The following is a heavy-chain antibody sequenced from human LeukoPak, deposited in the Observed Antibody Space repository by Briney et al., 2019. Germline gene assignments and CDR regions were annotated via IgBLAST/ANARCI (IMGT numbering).Heavy chain of an antibody. Sequence: SETLSLTCALQGGPFSGYDWRWIRQPPGKGLEWIGEINHSGSTNYNPSLKRRVTISVDTSKNQFSLKLSSVTAADTAVCYCARGRIVVVPAAMGYYYYGMDVWGQGTTVTVSS. CDR3: ARGRIVVVPAAMGYYYYGMDV. CDR1: GGPFSGYD. V-gene: IGHV4-34*01. D-gene: IGHD2-2*01. J-gene: IGHJ6*02. CDR2: INHSGST.